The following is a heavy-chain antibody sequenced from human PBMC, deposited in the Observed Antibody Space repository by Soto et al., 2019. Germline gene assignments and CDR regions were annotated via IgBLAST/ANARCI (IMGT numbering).Heavy chain of an antibody. CDR1: GGSFSGYY. CDR2: VNHSGST. D-gene: IGHD4-17*01. J-gene: IGHJ6*02. V-gene: IGHV4-34*01. Sequence: SETLSLTCAVYGGSFSGYYWSWIRQPPGKGLEWIGEVNHSGSTNYNPSLKSRVTISVDTSKNQFSLKLSSVTAADTAVYYRARGRVSGDHSTVVTHILYYYYGMDVWGQGTTVTV. CDR3: ARGRVSGDHSTVVTHILYYYYGMDV.